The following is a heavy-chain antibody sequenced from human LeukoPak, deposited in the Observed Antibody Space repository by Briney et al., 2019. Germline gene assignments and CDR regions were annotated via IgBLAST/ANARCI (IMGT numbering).Heavy chain of an antibody. V-gene: IGHV3-7*01. CDR1: GITLSVYW. Sequence: GGSLRLSCAASGITLSVYWMSWARQAPGKGLEWVANIKQDGSEKYYRDSVQGRFTISRDNAKNSLYLQMNSLRAEDTAVYYCARSGSGYFDYWGQGSLVTVSS. CDR3: ARSGSGYFDY. CDR2: IKQDGSEK. J-gene: IGHJ4*02.